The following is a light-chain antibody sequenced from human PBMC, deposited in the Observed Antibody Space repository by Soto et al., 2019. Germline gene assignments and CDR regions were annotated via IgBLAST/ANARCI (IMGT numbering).Light chain of an antibody. CDR1: SSDVGGYNY. CDR3: QSYDSSLRASV. J-gene: IGLJ2*01. CDR2: EVS. Sequence: QSALTQPASVSGSPGQSITISCTGTSSDVGGYNYVSWYQQHPGKAPKLMIYEVSNRPSGVSNRFSGSKSGNTASLTISGLQAEDEADYYCQSYDSSLRASVFGGGTKVTVL. V-gene: IGLV2-14*01.